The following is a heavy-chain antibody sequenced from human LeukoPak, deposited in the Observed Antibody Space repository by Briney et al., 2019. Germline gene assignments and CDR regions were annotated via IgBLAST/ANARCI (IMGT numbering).Heavy chain of an antibody. Sequence: GASVKVSCKASGYTFTGYYMHWVRQAPGQGLEWMGRINPNSGGTNYAQKFQGRVTMTRDTSISTAYMELSRLRSDDTAVHYCARMPTYYDFWSARNHGMDVWGQGTTVTVSS. CDR3: ARMPTYYDFWSARNHGMDV. CDR1: GYTFTGYY. D-gene: IGHD3-3*01. J-gene: IGHJ6*02. V-gene: IGHV1-2*06. CDR2: INPNSGGT.